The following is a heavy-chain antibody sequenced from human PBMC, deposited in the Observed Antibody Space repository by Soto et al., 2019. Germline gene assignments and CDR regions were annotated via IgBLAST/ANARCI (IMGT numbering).Heavy chain of an antibody. J-gene: IGHJ4*02. V-gene: IGHV4-34*01. CDR1: GGSFSGYY. CDR3: ARGGASGIWFGELFGY. Sequence: QVQLQQWGAGLLKPSETLSLTCAVYGGSFSGYYWSWIRQPPGKGLEWIGEINHSGSTNYNPSLKSRVTISVDTSKNPFSLKLSSVTAADTAVYYCARGGASGIWFGELFGYWGQGTLVTVSS. D-gene: IGHD3-10*01. CDR2: INHSGST.